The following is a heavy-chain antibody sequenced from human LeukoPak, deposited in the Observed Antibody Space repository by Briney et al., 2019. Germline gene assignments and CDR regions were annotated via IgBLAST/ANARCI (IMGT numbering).Heavy chain of an antibody. CDR1: GGSISNYY. D-gene: IGHD2-2*01. CDR2: FQSRGSA. J-gene: IGHJ4*02. Sequence: SETLSLTCTVSGGSISNYYWSWIRQPAGKGLEWIGRFQSRGSANYNPSLKSRVTMSVDTSKNQFSLKLSSVTAADTAVYYCARDIASWDFDYWGQGTLVTVSS. CDR3: ARDIASWDFDY. V-gene: IGHV4-4*07.